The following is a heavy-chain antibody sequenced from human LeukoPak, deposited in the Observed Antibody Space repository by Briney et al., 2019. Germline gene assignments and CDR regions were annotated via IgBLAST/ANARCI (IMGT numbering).Heavy chain of an antibody. Sequence: ASVKVSCKASGYTFTSYAMNWVRQAPGQGLEWMGWINPNSGGTNYAQKFQGRVTMTRDTSISTAYMELSRLRSDDTAVYYCARCPGYCSSTSCYGWWFDPWGQGTLVTVSS. CDR3: ARCPGYCSSTSCYGWWFDP. J-gene: IGHJ5*02. V-gene: IGHV1-2*02. D-gene: IGHD2-2*03. CDR1: GYTFTSYA. CDR2: INPNSGGT.